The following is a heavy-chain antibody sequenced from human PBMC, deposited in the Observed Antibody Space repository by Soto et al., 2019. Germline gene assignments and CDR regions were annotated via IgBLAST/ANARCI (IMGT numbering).Heavy chain of an antibody. J-gene: IGHJ4*02. CDR1: GGSISSGGYY. Sequence: QVQLQESGPGLVKPSQTLSLPCTVSGGSISSGGYYWSWIRQHPGKGLEWIGYIYYGGSTYYNPSLKSRVTISVDTAKNQCSLKLSSVTAADTAVYYCARSSSSGPFDYWGQGTLVTVSS. CDR3: ARSSSSGPFDY. V-gene: IGHV4-31*03. D-gene: IGHD6-13*01. CDR2: IYYGGST.